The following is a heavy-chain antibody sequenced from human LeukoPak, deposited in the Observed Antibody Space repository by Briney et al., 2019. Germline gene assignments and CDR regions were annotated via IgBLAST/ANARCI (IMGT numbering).Heavy chain of an antibody. Sequence: GESLKISCKGSGYSFTSYWISWVRQMPGKGLEWMGRFDPSDSYTNYSPSFQGHVTISADKSISTAYLQWSSLKASDTTMYYCASGPYPPVYWGQGTLVTVSS. CDR3: ASGPYPPVY. CDR1: GYSFTSYW. J-gene: IGHJ4*02. CDR2: FDPSDSYT. V-gene: IGHV5-10-1*01.